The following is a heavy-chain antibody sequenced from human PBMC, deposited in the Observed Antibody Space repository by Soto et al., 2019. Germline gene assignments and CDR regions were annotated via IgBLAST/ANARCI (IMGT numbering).Heavy chain of an antibody. Sequence: GASVKVSCKASGGTFSSYAISWVRQAPGQGLEWMGGIIPIFGTANYAQKFQGRVTITADESTSTAYMELSSLRSEDTAVYYCAVVVPKYYFDYWGQGTLVTVSS. V-gene: IGHV1-69*13. J-gene: IGHJ4*02. D-gene: IGHD2-15*01. CDR1: GGTFSSYA. CDR2: IIPIFGTA. CDR3: AVVVPKYYFDY.